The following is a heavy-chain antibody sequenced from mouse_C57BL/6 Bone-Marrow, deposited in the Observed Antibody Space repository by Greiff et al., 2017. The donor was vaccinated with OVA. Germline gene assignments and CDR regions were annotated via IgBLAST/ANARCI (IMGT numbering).Heavy chain of an antibody. V-gene: IGHV14-1*01. CDR2: IDPEDGDT. CDR1: GFNIKDYY. Sequence: VQLQQSGAELVRPGASVKLSCTASGFNIKDYYMHWVKQRPEQGLGWIGRIDPEDGDTEYAPKFQGKATMTADTSSNTAYLQLSSLTSEDTAVYYCTIYWAWFAYWGQGTLVTVSA. CDR3: TIYWAWFAY. J-gene: IGHJ3*01. D-gene: IGHD2-1*01.